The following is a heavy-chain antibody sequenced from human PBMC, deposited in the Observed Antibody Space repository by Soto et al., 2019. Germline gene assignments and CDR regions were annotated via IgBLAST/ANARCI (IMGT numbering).Heavy chain of an antibody. V-gene: IGHV4-31*03. D-gene: IGHD3-10*01. CDR3: AREVNTMVRGVIINWFDP. Sequence: LSLTCTVSGGSISSGGYYWSWIRQHPGKGLEWIGYIYYSGSTYYNPSLKRRVTISVDTSKNQFSLKLSSVTAADTAVYYCAREVNTMVRGVIINWFDPWGQGTLVTVS. CDR1: GGSISSGGYY. J-gene: IGHJ5*02. CDR2: IYYSGST.